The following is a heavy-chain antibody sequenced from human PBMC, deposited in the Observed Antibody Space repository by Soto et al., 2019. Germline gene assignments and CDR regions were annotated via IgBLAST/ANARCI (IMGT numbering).Heavy chain of an antibody. CDR3: AKGVVREPAYFDY. CDR2: ISYDGTNE. V-gene: IGHV3-30*18. D-gene: IGHD3-10*01. CDR1: GFTFSAFA. J-gene: IGHJ4*02. Sequence: PGGSLRLSCTVSGFTFSAFAMYWVRQAPGKGLEWVALISYDGTNEDYAESVRGRFTISRDNSKNTLYLDMNSLSAEDSAVYFCAKGVVREPAYFDYWGQGTRVTVS.